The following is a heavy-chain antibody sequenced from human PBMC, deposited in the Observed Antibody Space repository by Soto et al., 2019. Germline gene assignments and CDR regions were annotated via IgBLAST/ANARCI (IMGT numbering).Heavy chain of an antibody. V-gene: IGHV4-34*01. CDR3: ARGLAAPIGY. Sequence: SETLSLTCAVYGGSFSGYYWSWIRQPPGNGLEWIGEINHSGSTNYNPSLKSRVTISVDTSKNQFSLKLSSVTAADTAVYYCARGLAAPIGYWGQGTLVTVSS. CDR1: GGSFSGYY. D-gene: IGHD6-13*01. CDR2: INHSGST. J-gene: IGHJ4*02.